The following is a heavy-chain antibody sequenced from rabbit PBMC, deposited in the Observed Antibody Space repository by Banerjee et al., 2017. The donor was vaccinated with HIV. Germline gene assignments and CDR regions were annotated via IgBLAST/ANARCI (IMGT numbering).Heavy chain of an antibody. D-gene: IGHD1-1*01. CDR1: GFTLSSSDY. CDR2: IVAGSSGTT. V-gene: IGHV1S45*01. CDR3: ARTYGSGSGYLYYNL. Sequence: QEQLVESGGGLVQPEGSLTLTCKASGFTLSSSDYMCWVRQAPGKGLEWIGCIVAGSSGTTYYASWAKGRFTISKTSSTTVTLQMTSLTAADTATYFCARTYGSGSGYLYYNLWGQGTLVTDS. J-gene: IGHJ3*01.